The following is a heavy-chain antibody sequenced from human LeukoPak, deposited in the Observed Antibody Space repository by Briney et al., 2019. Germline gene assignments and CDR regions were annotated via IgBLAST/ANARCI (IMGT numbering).Heavy chain of an antibody. CDR1: RYTFTNYD. V-gene: IGHV1-8*01. CDR2: MNPNSGNT. J-gene: IGHJ4*02. CDR3: ARNLPSTGDFDY. D-gene: IGHD7-27*01. Sequence: ASVKVSCKASRYTFTNYDINWVRQAPGQGFEWLGWMNPNSGNTGYAQKFQGRVTMTRITSIRTAYMELSGLTSEDTAVYYCARNLPSTGDFDYWGQGTLVSVSS.